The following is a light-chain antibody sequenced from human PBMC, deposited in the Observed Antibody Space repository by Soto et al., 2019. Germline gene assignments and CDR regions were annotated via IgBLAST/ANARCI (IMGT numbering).Light chain of an antibody. Sequence: QSVFTQPPSVSAAPGQKVTISCSGSRSNIGHNYVSWYQHLPGTAPKLLIYDNHKRPSGIPDRFSGSQSGTSATLGITGLQTGDEADYYCGAWDTSLTTVLFGGGTKLTVL. CDR3: GAWDTSLTTVL. V-gene: IGLV1-51*01. CDR1: RSNIGHNY. CDR2: DNH. J-gene: IGLJ2*01.